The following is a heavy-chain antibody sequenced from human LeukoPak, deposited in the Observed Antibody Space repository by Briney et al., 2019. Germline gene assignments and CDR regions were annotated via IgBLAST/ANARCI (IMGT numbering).Heavy chain of an antibody. V-gene: IGHV4-34*01. CDR1: GGSFSGYY. CDR3: ARETEKQWQY. J-gene: IGHJ4*03. CDR2: IYYSRST. Sequence: SETLSLTCAVYGGSFSGYYWSWIRQPPGKGLEWIGSIYYSRSTYYNPSLKSRVTISVDTSKNQFSLKLSSVTAADTALYYCARETEKQWQYWGQGTVVTVSS. D-gene: IGHD6-19*01.